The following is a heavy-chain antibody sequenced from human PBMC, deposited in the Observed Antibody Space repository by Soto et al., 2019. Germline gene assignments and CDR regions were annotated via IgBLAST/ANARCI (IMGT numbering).Heavy chain of an antibody. CDR3: AKSWMDNARQRCFDH. V-gene: IGHV3-23*01. Sequence: GGSLRLSCAASGFTFSSYAMSWVRQAPGKGLECVSAISGSGGGTYYADSVKGRFTISRDNSKNTLYLQMNSLRAEDTAVYSCAKSWMDNARQRCFDHWGQGTLVTVSS. CDR2: ISGSGGGT. J-gene: IGHJ4*02. D-gene: IGHD5-12*01. CDR1: GFTFSSYA.